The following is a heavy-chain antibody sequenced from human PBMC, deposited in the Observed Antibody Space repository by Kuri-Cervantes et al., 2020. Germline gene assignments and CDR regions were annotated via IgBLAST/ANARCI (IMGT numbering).Heavy chain of an antibody. D-gene: IGHD6-19*01. Sequence: SLKISCAASGFTFDDYAMHWVRQAPGKGLEWVSGISWNSGSIGYADSVKGRFTISRDNAKNSVSLQMNSLRAEDTAVYYCVGGRGWLPDYWGQGTLVTVSS. CDR1: GFTFDDYA. J-gene: IGHJ4*02. CDR2: ISWNSGSI. V-gene: IGHV3-9*01. CDR3: VGGRGWLPDY.